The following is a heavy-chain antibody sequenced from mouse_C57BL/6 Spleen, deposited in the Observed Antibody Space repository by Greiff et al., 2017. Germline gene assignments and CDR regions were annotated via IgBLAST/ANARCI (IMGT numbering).Heavy chain of an antibody. D-gene: IGHD2-2*01. V-gene: IGHV1-54*01. CDR1: GYAFTNYL. CDR3: ARGGYGYVW. CDR2: INPGSGGT. J-gene: IGHJ2*01. Sequence: QVQLKESGAELVRPGTSVKVSCKASGYAFTNYLIEWVKQRPGQGLEWIGVINPGSGGTNYNEKFKGKATLTADKSSSTAYMQLSSVTSEDSAVCLCARGGYGYVWWGQGTTLTVSS.